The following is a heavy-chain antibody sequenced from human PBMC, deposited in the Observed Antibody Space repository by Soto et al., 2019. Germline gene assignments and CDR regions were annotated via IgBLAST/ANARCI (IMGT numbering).Heavy chain of an antibody. CDR2: ISSSSSTI. CDR3: ARVYYGAGSYYTDYYYGMDV. CDR1: AFTFNRHS. Sequence: SGGYLQHPCAASAFTFNRHSMHSVRQAPGKGLAWVSYISSSSSTIYYADSVKGRFTISRDNAKNSLYMQMNSLRDEDTAVYYCARVYYGAGSYYTDYYYGMDVWGRGT. D-gene: IGHD3-10*01. J-gene: IGHJ6*02. V-gene: IGHV3-48*02.